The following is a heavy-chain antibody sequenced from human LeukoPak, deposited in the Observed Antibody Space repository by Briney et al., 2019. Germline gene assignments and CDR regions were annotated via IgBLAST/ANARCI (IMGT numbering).Heavy chain of an antibody. D-gene: IGHD5-18*01. CDR3: AKAGPGYSYGQGFY. V-gene: IGHV3-30*18. CDR2: ISYDGSNK. CDR1: GFTFSSYG. J-gene: IGHJ4*02. Sequence: GGSLRLSCAASGFTFSSYGMHWVRQAPGKWLEWVSVISYDGSNKDYADSVKGRFTISRDNSKNTLYLQMNSLRAEDTAVYYCAKAGPGYSYGQGFYWGQGTLVTVSS.